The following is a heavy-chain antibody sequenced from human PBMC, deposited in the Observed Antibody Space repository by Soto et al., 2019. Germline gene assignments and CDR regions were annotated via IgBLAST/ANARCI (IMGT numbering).Heavy chain of an antibody. CDR3: ATAPPRIAEDERSFVY. D-gene: IGHD6-13*01. Sequence: QVQLQESGPGLVKPSGTLSLTCAVSGGSISSSNWWSWVRQPPGKGLGWIGEIYHSGSTNYNPSLKIRVTISVDNSKNQFSLKLSSVTAADTAVYYCATAPPRIAEDERSFVYWGQGTLVTVSS. J-gene: IGHJ4*02. V-gene: IGHV4-4*02. CDR2: IYHSGST. CDR1: GGSISSSNW.